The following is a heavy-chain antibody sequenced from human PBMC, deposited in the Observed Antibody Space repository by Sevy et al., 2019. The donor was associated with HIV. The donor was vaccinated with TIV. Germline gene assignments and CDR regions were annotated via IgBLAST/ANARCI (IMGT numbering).Heavy chain of an antibody. Sequence: ASVKVSCKASGYIFTHYVITWVRQAPGQTLEWMGWITPDSGDRVYAQRLQGRVTFTADTSTRTAAMTLSSLTSDDAGVYYCATGRAPDRGKYSLQDWAQGTVVTVSS. D-gene: IGHD2-15*01. CDR1: GYIFTHYV. V-gene: IGHV1-18*04. CDR2: ITPDSGDR. J-gene: IGHJ4*02. CDR3: ATGRAPDRGKYSLQD.